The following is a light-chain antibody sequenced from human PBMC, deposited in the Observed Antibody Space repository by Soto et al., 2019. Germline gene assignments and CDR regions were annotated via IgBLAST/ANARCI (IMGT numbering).Light chain of an antibody. CDR1: PAMASF. J-gene: IGKJ1*01. CDR3: LQTYGKHRT. V-gene: IGKV1-39*01. Sequence: IQLTQSPSSLSASVGDRVTITCRASPAMASFLAWYQQKPGTAPKLLIYAASSLQSGVPSRFSGSGSGTDFTLSISSLQPEDFATYYCLQTYGKHRTFGQGTKVDIK. CDR2: AAS.